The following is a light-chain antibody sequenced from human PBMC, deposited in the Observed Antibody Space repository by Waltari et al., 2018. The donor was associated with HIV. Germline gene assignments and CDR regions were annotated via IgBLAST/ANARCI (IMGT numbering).Light chain of an antibody. V-gene: IGKV4-1*01. J-gene: IGKJ4*01. Sequence: DLVMPKSPESLTVSLGARDALNCKPNRTRFHPHNNQHYLPFYPQKPGQAPKLFIYWASTRERGVPERFIGSGSGADFNLTITNVQADDVATYFCHQYYSVFPVTFGGGTKVEIE. CDR1: RTRFHPHNNQHY. CDR3: HQYYSVFPVT. CDR2: WAS.